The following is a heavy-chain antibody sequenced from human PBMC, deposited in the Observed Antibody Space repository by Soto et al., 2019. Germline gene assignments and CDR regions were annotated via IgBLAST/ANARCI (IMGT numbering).Heavy chain of an antibody. CDR3: ARGEYGMDV. J-gene: IGHJ6*02. CDR1: GGSFSGYY. V-gene: IGHV4-34*01. Sequence: SETLSLTCAVYGGSFSGYYWSWIRQPPGKGLEWIGEINHSGSTNYNPSLKSRVTISVDTSKNQFSLKLSSVTAADTAVYYCARGEYGMDVWGQGTTVTVSS. CDR2: INHSGST.